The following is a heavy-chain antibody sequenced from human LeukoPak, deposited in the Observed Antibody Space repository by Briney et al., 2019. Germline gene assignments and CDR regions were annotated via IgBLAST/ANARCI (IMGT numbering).Heavy chain of an antibody. Sequence: GGSLKLSCAASGFTFSDYYMSWIRQAPGKGLEWLSYISGTGASTYYADSVRGRFTISRDNSQSSLYLQMNSLTTEDTAVYYCAKRRDYFDHWGQGALVTVSS. J-gene: IGHJ4*02. V-gene: IGHV3-11*01. CDR2: ISGTGAST. CDR1: GFTFSDYY. CDR3: AKRRDYFDH.